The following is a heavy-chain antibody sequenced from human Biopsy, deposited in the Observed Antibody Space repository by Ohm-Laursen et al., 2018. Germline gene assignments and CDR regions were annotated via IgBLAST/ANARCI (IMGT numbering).Heavy chain of an antibody. CDR2: IYYRGNT. CDR1: GDSITTYY. J-gene: IGHJ6*02. CDR3: AREDTNYDLWSGPQNYYYNGMDV. D-gene: IGHD3-3*01. Sequence: TLSLTCTVSGDSITTYYWNWIRQAPGKGLEWIGNIYYRGNTNYSPSLKSRVTMSLDTSKNHFSLKLNSVTATDTAVYYCAREDTNYDLWSGPQNYYYNGMDVWGQGTTVTVSS. V-gene: IGHV4-59*12.